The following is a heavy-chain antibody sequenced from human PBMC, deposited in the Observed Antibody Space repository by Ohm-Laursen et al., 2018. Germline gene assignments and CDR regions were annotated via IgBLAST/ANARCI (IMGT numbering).Heavy chain of an antibody. V-gene: IGHV3-11*01. D-gene: IGHD1-26*01. CDR1: GFTFSDYY. J-gene: IGHJ3*02. Sequence: SLRLSCTASGFTFSDYYMSWVRQAPGKGLEWVSYTSSSGSTIYYADSVKGRFTISRDNAKNSLYLQMNSLRAEDTAVYYCARVSKQWELLLDSFDIWGQGTMVTVSS. CDR3: ARVSKQWELLLDSFDI. CDR2: TSSSGSTI.